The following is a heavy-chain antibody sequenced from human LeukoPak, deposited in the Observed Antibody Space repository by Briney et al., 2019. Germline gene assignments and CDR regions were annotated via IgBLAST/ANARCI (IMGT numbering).Heavy chain of an antibody. CDR1: GFTFSSYS. CDR3: ASPDPTATDY. Sequence: PGGSLRLSCAASGFTFSSYSMNWVRQAPGKGLEWVSSISSSSSYIYYADSVKGRFTISRDNAKSSLYLQMNSLRAEDTAVYYCASPDPTATDYWGQGTLVTVSS. CDR2: ISSSSSYI. J-gene: IGHJ4*02. D-gene: IGHD5-18*01. V-gene: IGHV3-21*01.